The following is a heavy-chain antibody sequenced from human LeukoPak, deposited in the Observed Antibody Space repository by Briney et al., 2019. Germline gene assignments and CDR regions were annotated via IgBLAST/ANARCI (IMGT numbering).Heavy chain of an antibody. D-gene: IGHD3-22*01. CDR3: AKNLGSSGYLPSDY. V-gene: IGHV3-23*01. J-gene: IGHJ4*02. CDR2: ITDSGGAT. CDR1: GFTFSNYA. Sequence: GGSLRLSCAASGFTFSNYAMSWVRQAPGKGLQFVSSITDSGGATYYAGSVKGRFTTSRDNSKSTLYLQMNSLRAEDTAIYYCAKNLGSSGYLPSDYWGQGTLVTVSS.